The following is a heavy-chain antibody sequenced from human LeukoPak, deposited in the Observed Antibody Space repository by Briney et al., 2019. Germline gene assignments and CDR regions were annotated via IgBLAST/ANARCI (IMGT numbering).Heavy chain of an antibody. CDR1: GFTFSSYD. CDR3: AKEGSNGDFDY. D-gene: IGHD1-26*01. Sequence: GRSLRLSCAASGFTFSSYDMHWVRQAPGKGLEWVTVISYDGSNRYYGDSVKGRFTISRDNSKNTLYLKMNSLRAEDTAVYYCAKEGSNGDFDYWGQGTLVTVSS. CDR2: ISYDGSNR. J-gene: IGHJ4*02. V-gene: IGHV3-30*18.